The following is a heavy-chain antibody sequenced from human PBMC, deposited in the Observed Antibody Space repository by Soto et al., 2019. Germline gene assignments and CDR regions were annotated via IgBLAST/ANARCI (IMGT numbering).Heavy chain of an antibody. CDR2: IYYSGST. V-gene: IGHV4-59*08. CDR1: GGSISSYY. Sequence: PSETLSLTCTVSGGSISSYYWSWIRQSPGKGLDWIGYIYYSGSTNYNPSLKSRVTISVDTSKNQFSLKLSSVTAADTAVYYCARHAFGYVLYYFDYWGQGTLVTVSS. CDR3: ARHAFGYVLYYFDY. D-gene: IGHD2-2*01. J-gene: IGHJ4*02.